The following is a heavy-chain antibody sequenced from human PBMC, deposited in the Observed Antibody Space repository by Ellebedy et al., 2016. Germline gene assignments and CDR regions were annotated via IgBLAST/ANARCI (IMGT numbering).Heavy chain of an antibody. CDR1: GFTFSSYA. Sequence: GESLKISCAASGFTFSSYAMSWVRQAPGEGLEWVSAISGSGGSTYYADSVKGRLTISRDNSKNTLYLQMNSLRAEDTAVYYCTTEGAGGGSSADAFDIWGQGTMVTVSS. D-gene: IGHD2-15*01. V-gene: IGHV3-23*01. CDR3: TTEGAGGGSSADAFDI. J-gene: IGHJ3*02. CDR2: ISGSGGST.